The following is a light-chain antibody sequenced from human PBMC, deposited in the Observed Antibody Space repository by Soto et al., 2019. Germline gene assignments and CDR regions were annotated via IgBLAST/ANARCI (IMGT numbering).Light chain of an antibody. V-gene: IGLV2-8*01. CDR2: GVT. Sequence: QSALTQPPSASGSPGQSVTISCTGTSSDIGGYNYVSWYQQHPGKAPKLMIYGVTKRPSGVPDRFSGSKSGNTASLTVSGLQAEDEADYYCSSYGVSNNLGVFGGGTKLTVL. CDR1: SSDIGGYNY. J-gene: IGLJ3*02. CDR3: SSYGVSNNLGV.